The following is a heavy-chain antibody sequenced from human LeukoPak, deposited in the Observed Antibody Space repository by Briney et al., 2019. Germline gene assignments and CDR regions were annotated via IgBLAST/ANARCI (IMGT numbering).Heavy chain of an antibody. Sequence: ASVKVSCKASDYTYTNYGISWVRQAPGQDLEWMGWISAYNGNTKYAQKFQGRVTMTTDTSTSTAYMELRSLRSDDTAVYYCARDRGDYIYYYGMDVWGQGTTVTVSS. CDR1: DYTYTNYG. V-gene: IGHV1-18*01. J-gene: IGHJ6*02. CDR3: ARDRGDYIYYYGMDV. CDR2: ISAYNGNT. D-gene: IGHD4-17*01.